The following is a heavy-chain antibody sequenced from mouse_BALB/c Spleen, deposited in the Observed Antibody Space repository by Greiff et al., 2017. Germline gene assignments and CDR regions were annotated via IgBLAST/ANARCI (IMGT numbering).Heavy chain of an antibody. Sequence: QVQLQQSGAELMKPGASVKISCKATGYTFSSYWIEWVKQRPGHGLEWIGEILPGSGSTNYNEKFKGKATFTADTSSNTAYMQLSSLTSEDSAVYYCARWDRRYDAPFAYWGQGTLVTVSA. D-gene: IGHD2-14*01. J-gene: IGHJ3*01. CDR2: ILPGSGST. CDR3: ARWDRRYDAPFAY. CDR1: GYTFSSYW. V-gene: IGHV1-9*01.